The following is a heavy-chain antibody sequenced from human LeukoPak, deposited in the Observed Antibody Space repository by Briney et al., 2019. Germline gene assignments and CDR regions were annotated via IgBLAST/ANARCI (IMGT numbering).Heavy chain of an antibody. D-gene: IGHD2/OR15-2a*01. CDR2: ISSSGSTI. Sequence: GGSLRLSCAASGFTFSSYAMHWVRQAPGKGLEWVSYISSSGSTIYYADSVKGRFTISRDNAKNSLYLQMNSLRAEDTAVYYCARAGNRGDAFDIWGQGTMVTVSS. J-gene: IGHJ3*02. CDR1: GFTFSSYA. CDR3: ARAGNRGDAFDI. V-gene: IGHV3-48*04.